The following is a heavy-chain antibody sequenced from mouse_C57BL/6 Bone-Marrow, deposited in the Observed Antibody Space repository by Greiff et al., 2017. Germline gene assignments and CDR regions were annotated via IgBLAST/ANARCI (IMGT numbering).Heavy chain of an antibody. CDR1: GFTFSDYG. Sequence: EVQRVESGGGLVKPGGSLKLSCAASGFTFSDYGMHWVRQAPEKGLEWVAYISRGSSTIYYADTVKGRFTISRDNAKNTLFLQMNSLRSEDTAMYYCARPDDYAWFAYWGQGTLVTVTA. V-gene: IGHV5-17*01. J-gene: IGHJ3*01. D-gene: IGHD2-4*01. CDR2: ISRGSSTI. CDR3: ARPDDYAWFAY.